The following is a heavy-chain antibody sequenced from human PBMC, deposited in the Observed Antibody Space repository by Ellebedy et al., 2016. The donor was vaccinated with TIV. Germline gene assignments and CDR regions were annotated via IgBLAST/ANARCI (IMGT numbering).Heavy chain of an antibody. D-gene: IGHD4-17*01. V-gene: IGHV4-31*03. Sequence: SETLSLTCTVSGGSISSGGYYWSWIRQHPGKGLEWIGYIYYSGSTYYNPSLKSRVTISVDTSKNQFSLKLSSVTAADTAVYYCARDFHDYGIDAFDIWGQGTLVTVSS. CDR1: GGSISSGGYY. CDR2: IYYSGST. J-gene: IGHJ3*02. CDR3: ARDFHDYGIDAFDI.